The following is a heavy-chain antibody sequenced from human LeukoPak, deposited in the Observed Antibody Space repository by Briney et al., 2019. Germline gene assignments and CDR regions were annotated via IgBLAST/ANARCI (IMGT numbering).Heavy chain of an antibody. Sequence: GSLRLSCAASVFTLSIYAMSCVRQAPEKGLEWVSAITGSGGSTYYADSVRGRFTSSRYNSKNTLYLQMSSLSAEDTAVYYCATDSLSVTVYLDYWGQGTLVTVSS. V-gene: IGHV3-23*01. CDR2: ITGSGGST. D-gene: IGHD4-17*01. J-gene: IGHJ4*02. CDR1: VFTLSIYA. CDR3: ATDSLSVTVYLDY.